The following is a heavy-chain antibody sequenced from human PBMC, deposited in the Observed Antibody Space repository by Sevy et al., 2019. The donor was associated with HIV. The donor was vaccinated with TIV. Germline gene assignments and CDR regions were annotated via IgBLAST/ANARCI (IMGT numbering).Heavy chain of an antibody. CDR1: GFSLSTGGVG. CDR2: IYWDDDK. V-gene: IGHV2-5*02. CDR3: ALSNYDFWSGYPYRNWFDP. Sequence: SGPTLVNPTQTLALTCTFSGFSLSTGGVGVGWIRQPPGKALEWLALIYWDDDKRYSPSLKSRLTITKDTSKNQVVLTMTNMDPVDTATYYCALSNYDFWSGYPYRNWFDPWGQGTLVTVSS. D-gene: IGHD3-3*01. J-gene: IGHJ5*02.